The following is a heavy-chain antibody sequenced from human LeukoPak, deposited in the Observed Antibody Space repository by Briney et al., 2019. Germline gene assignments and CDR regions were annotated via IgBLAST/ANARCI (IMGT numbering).Heavy chain of an antibody. CDR2: IYASGGN. D-gene: IGHD2-2*01. Sequence: SETLSLTCTVSGGSVNSYYWSWIRQPAGRGLEWIGHIYASGGNDYNPSLKSRVTMSLDMAKNQFSLRLTSVTAADTAVYFCARMVPAGTHNYWGQGLLVTVSP. CDR1: GGSVNSYY. V-gene: IGHV4-4*07. J-gene: IGHJ4*02. CDR3: ARMVPAGTHNY.